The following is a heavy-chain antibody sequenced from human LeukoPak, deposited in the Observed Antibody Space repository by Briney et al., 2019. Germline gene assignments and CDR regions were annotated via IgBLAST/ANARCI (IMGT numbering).Heavy chain of an antibody. CDR2: IKQDGSEK. CDR1: GFTFSSYW. D-gene: IGHD3-22*01. V-gene: IGHV3-7*01. CDR3: ARDYYDSSGPFDY. J-gene: IGHJ4*02. Sequence: GGSLRLSCAASGFTFSSYWMSWVRQAPGKGLEWVANIKQDGSEKYYVDSVKGRFTISRDNAKNSLYLQMNSLRAEDTAVNYCARDYYDSSGPFDYWGQGTLVTVSS.